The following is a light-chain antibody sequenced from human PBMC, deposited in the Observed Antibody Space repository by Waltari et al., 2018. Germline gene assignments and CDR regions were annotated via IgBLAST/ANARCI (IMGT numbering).Light chain of an antibody. CDR1: QRVSSTY. V-gene: IGKV3-20*01. CDR2: GST. CDR3: QQYGSSPQT. J-gene: IGKJ1*01. Sequence: EIVLTQSPGTLSLSPGERATLSCRASQRVSSTYLAWYQQKPGQPPRLLIYGSTRRATGLSERFSGSGAGTYFTLTISRLEPEVVAVYYCQQYGSSPQTFGQGTKVEIK.